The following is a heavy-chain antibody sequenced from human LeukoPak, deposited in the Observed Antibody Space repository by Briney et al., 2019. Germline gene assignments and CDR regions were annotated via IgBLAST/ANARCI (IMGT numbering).Heavy chain of an antibody. CDR1: GYTFTGYY. V-gene: IGHV1-2*06. D-gene: IGHD3-22*01. CDR2: INPNSGGT. J-gene: IGHJ4*02. CDR3: ARAYYYDSSGYYRN. Sequence: ASVKVSCKAPGYTFTGYYMHWVRQAPGQGLEWMGRINPNSGGTNYAQKFQGRVTMTRDTSISTAYMELSRLRSDDTAVYYCARAYYYDSSGYYRNWGQGTLVTVSS.